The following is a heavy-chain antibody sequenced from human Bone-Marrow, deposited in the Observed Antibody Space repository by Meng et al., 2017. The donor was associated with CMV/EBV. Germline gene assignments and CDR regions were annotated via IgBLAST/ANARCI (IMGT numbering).Heavy chain of an antibody. V-gene: IGHV4-59*01. CDR3: ARDSGVYGMDV. CDR2: IYYSGST. Sequence: SETLSLTCTVSGGSISSYYWSWIRQPPGKGLEWIGYIYYSGSTNYNPSLKSRITISVDTSKNQFSLKLSYVTAADAAVYYCARDSGVYGMDVWGQGTTVTVSS. D-gene: IGHD3-10*01. CDR1: GGSISSYY. J-gene: IGHJ6*02.